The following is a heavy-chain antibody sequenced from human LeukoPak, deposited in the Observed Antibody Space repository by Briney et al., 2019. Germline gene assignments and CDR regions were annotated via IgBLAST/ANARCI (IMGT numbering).Heavy chain of an antibody. V-gene: IGHV4-59*08. J-gene: IGHJ4*02. CDR1: GGSIRSYY. Sequence: SEPLSLTRTVSGGSIRSYYWSWLRDPPGEGREWIGYIYYSRTSIYSRTLKSRVPMSVNTSKNQFSLKLSSVTAADTAVYYCARHGGSYDFDFWGQGTLVTVSS. D-gene: IGHD1-26*01. CDR2: IYYSRTS. CDR3: ARHGGSYDFDF.